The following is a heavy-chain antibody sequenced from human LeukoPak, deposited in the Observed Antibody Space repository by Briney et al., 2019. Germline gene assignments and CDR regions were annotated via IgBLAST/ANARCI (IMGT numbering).Heavy chain of an antibody. CDR1: GGSISSSSYY. D-gene: IGHD2-15*01. Sequence: SETLSLTCTVSGGSISSSSYYWGWIRQPPGKGLEWIGSIHYSGSTYDNPSLRSRVTISVDTSKNQFSLKLSSVTAADTAVYYCARQRGWYPHWCFDLWGRGPLVSVPS. CDR3: ARQRGWYPHWCFDL. J-gene: IGHJ2*01. V-gene: IGHV4-39*01. CDR2: IHYSGST.